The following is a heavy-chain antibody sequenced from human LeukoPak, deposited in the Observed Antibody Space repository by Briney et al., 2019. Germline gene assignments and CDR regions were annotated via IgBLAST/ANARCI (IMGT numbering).Heavy chain of an antibody. D-gene: IGHD3-10*01. V-gene: IGHV3-23*01. Sequence: GGSPRLSCAASGFSFSSYGMHWVRQAPGKGLEWVSAISGSGGDTYYADSVKGRFTISRDNSKNTLYLQMNSLGAEDTAVYYCAKRAPMVRGRTDYQYGMDVWGQGTTVTVSS. CDR3: AKRAPMVRGRTDYQYGMDV. J-gene: IGHJ6*02. CDR2: ISGSGGDT. CDR1: GFSFSSYG.